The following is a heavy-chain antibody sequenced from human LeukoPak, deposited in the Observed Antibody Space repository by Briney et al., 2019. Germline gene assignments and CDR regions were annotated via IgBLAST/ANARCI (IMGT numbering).Heavy chain of an antibody. J-gene: IGHJ4*02. CDR2: ISASGQTT. D-gene: IGHD3-22*01. V-gene: IGHV3-23*01. CDR1: EFTFSKIG. CDR3: ARAPTRPTLIVFDLYFDY. Sequence: GGSLRLSCAASEFTFSKIGMTWLRQAPGKGPEWVSTISASGQTTFYADSVRGRFIISRDNSRNTLYLQMNSLSSADTAVYYCARAPTRPTLIVFDLYFDYWGQGSLVTVSS.